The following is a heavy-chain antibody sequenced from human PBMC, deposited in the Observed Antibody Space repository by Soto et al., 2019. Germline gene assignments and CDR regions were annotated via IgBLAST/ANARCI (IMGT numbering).Heavy chain of an antibody. CDR2: MNPNTGNT. Sequence: ASVKVSCKASGDSFTKYDIHWVRQATGQGLEWMGWMNPNTGNTGFAQKFRGRVTLTRNTAISTAYMELSSLRSDDTAVYYCARDSPLLWFGELLSPSFDYWGQGTLVTVSS. J-gene: IGHJ4*02. V-gene: IGHV1-8*01. CDR1: GDSFTKYD. D-gene: IGHD3-10*01. CDR3: ARDSPLLWFGELLSPSFDY.